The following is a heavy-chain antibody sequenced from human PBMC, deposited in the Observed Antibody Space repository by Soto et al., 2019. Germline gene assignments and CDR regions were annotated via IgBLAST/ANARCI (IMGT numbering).Heavy chain of an antibody. Sequence: ASVKVSCKASGYTFTSYAMHWVRQAPGQRLEWMGWINAGNGNTKYSQKFQGRVTITRDTSAGTAYMELGSLRSEDTAVYYCARSLQIEIRYYYMDVWGKGTTVTVSS. CDR3: ARSLQIEIRYYYMDV. V-gene: IGHV1-3*01. CDR1: GYTFTSYA. D-gene: IGHD5-18*01. J-gene: IGHJ6*03. CDR2: INAGNGNT.